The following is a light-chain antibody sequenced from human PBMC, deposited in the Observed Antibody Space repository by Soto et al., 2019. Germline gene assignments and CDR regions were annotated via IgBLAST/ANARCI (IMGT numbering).Light chain of an antibody. CDR1: QSVSSN. J-gene: IGKJ2*01. CDR3: QQYNNWPPYT. CDR2: GAS. Sequence: IGLNQSPCTLSLYPGERATLSCRASQSVSSNVAWYQQKPGQAPRLLIYGASTRATGIPARFSGSGSETEFTLTISSLQSEDFAVYYCQQYNNWPPYTLGQGTKVDIK. V-gene: IGKV3-15*01.